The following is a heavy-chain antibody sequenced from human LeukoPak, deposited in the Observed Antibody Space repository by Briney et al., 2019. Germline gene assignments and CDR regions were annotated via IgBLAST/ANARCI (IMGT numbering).Heavy chain of an antibody. Sequence: SETLSLTCTVSGDSIITYYWSWIRQPPGKGLEWIGYVFHSGSTNYNPSLKSRVTISVDTSKNQFSLILTSVTAANTPVYYCARAGNGYYPFDYWGQGTLVTVSS. CDR1: GDSIITYY. V-gene: IGHV4-59*01. CDR2: VFHSGST. J-gene: IGHJ4*02. CDR3: ARAGNGYYPFDY. D-gene: IGHD3-22*01.